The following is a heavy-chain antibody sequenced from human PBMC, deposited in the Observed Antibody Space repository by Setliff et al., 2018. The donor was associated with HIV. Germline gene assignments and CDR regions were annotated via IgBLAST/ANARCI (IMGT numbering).Heavy chain of an antibody. J-gene: IGHJ3*02. CDR2: FKVTPGGGTT. V-gene: IGHV3-15*01. Sequence: GGSLRLSCAVSGLLFSDIWMNWVRQIPGKGLEWVGRFKVTPGGGTTDVAAPVKGRFTISRDDSQNMVYLQMNSLKTEDTAVYYCSRVATGSGPDAFDIWGQGTVVTVSS. CDR1: GLLFSDIW. D-gene: IGHD3-10*01. CDR3: SRVATGSGPDAFDI.